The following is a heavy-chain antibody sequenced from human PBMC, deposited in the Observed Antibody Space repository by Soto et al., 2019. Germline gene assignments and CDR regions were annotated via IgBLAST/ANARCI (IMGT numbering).Heavy chain of an antibody. CDR1: GYTFTSYG. CDR2: INPNSGGT. CDR3: ARGRLLRYFDWLLYSWFDP. J-gene: IGHJ5*02. V-gene: IGHV1-2*04. D-gene: IGHD3-9*01. Sequence: ASVKVSCKASGYTFTSYGITWVRQAPGQGLEWMGWINPNSGGTNYAQKFQGWVTMTRDTSISTAYMELSRLRSDDTAVYYCARGRLLRYFDWLLYSWFDPWGQGTLVTVSS.